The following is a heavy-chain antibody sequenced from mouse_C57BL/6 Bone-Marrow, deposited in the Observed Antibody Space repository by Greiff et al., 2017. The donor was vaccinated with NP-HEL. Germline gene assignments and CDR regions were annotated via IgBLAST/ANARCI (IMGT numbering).Heavy chain of an antibody. D-gene: IGHD2-1*01. CDR3: ARVGPLYYGNYGGFAY. V-gene: IGHV1-82*01. CDR1: GYAFSSSW. CDR2: IYPGDGDT. Sequence: QVQLQQSGPELVKPGTSVKISCKASGYAFSSSWMNWVKQRPGKGLEWIGRIYPGDGDTNYNGKFKGKATLTADKSSSTAYMQLSSLTSEDSAVYFCARVGPLYYGNYGGFAYWGQGTLVTVSA. J-gene: IGHJ3*01.